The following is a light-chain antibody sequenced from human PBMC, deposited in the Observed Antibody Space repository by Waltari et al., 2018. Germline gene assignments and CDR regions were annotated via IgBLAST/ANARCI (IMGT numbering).Light chain of an antibody. J-gene: IGLJ1*01. V-gene: IGLV2-11*01. CDR2: DVT. Sequence: QSALTQPRSVSGSPGQSVTISCTGTSSDVGGYNYVSWYQQHPGKGPKLIIYDVTKRPSGVPDRLSGSKSGNTASLTISGLQAEDEADYYCCSYAARYTFVFGTGTKVTVL. CDR3: CSYAARYTFV. CDR1: SSDVGGYNY.